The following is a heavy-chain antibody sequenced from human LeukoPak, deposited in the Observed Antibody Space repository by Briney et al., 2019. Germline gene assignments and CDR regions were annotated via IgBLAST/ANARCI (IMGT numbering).Heavy chain of an antibody. CDR3: ARPDYYDSSGVDY. J-gene: IGHJ4*02. V-gene: IGHV4-39*01. Sequence: PSETLSLTCTVSGGSISSSSYYWGWIRQPTGKGLEWIGSIYYSGSTYYNPSLKSRVTISVDTSKNQFSLKLSSVTAADTAVYYCARPDYYDSSGVDYWGQGTLVTVSS. CDR2: IYYSGST. D-gene: IGHD3-22*01. CDR1: GGSISSSSYY.